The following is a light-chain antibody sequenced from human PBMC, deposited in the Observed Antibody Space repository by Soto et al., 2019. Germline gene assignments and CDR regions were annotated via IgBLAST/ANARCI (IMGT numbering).Light chain of an antibody. CDR1: QALSNY. V-gene: IGKV1-9*01. CDR3: QQLSRYPLT. Sequence: DIQLTQSPSVLSASVGDTVTITCRASQALSNYLAWYQQKPGKAPDLLIYSASTLQSGGPSRFSGSGSETEFSLTIRALQPEDFATYYCQQLSRYPLTFGGGTKVDI. CDR2: SAS. J-gene: IGKJ4*01.